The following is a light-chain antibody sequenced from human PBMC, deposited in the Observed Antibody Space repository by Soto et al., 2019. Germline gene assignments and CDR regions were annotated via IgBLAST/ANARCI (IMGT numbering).Light chain of an antibody. Sequence: QSALTQPPSVSGAPGQRVTISCTGSSSNIGAGYDVKWYQQLPGTAPKLLIYGNSHRPSGVPDRFSGSKSGTSASLAITGLQAEDEADYYCQSYDSSLSGWVFGGGTKVTV. CDR3: QSYDSSLSGWV. V-gene: IGLV1-40*01. J-gene: IGLJ3*02. CDR2: GNS. CDR1: SSNIGAGYD.